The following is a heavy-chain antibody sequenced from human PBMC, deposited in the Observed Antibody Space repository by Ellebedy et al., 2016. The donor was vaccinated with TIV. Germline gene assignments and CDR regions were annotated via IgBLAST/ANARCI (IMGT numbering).Heavy chain of an antibody. CDR3: ATGPPKWEVPLDLDS. Sequence: AASVKVSCKASGGTFSNQALSWVRQAPGLGLEWMGRIIPIVEITIYAQRFQDRVTISEDNFTNTVYMEMSSLRSEDTAMYYCATGPPKWEVPLDLDSWGQGTLVIVSS. CDR2: IIPIVEIT. D-gene: IGHD1-26*01. V-gene: IGHV1-69*04. CDR1: GGTFSNQA. J-gene: IGHJ4*02.